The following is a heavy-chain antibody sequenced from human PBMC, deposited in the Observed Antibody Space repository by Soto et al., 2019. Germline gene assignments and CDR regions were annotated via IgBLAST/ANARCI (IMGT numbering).Heavy chain of an antibody. CDR3: AQRRWYSISLDSIR. J-gene: IGHJ4*02. Sequence: QITLKESGPTLVNPTQTLTLTCTFSGFSLSTSGMGVRWIRQPPGKAPEWLALIYWDDDKRYSPSLKSRLTITKDTSKNHVVLTMANVDPADTATYYCAQRRWYSISLDSIRWGKGTLVTVSP. D-gene: IGHD6-6*01. CDR2: IYWDDDK. V-gene: IGHV2-5*02. CDR1: GFSLSTSGMG.